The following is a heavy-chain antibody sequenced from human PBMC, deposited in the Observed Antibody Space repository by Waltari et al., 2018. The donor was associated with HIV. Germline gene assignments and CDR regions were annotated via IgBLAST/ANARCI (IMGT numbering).Heavy chain of an antibody. Sequence: EVQLVESGGGLVKPGGSLRLSCAASGFTFSNAWMSWVRQAPGKGLEWVGRIKNKTDGGTTDYAAPVKGRFTISRDDSKNTLYLQMNSLKTEDTAVYYCTTLGPIVVVPAAINYWGQGTLVTVSS. CDR1: GFTFSNAW. V-gene: IGHV3-15*01. J-gene: IGHJ4*02. D-gene: IGHD2-2*01. CDR3: TTLGPIVVVPAAINY. CDR2: IKNKTDGGTT.